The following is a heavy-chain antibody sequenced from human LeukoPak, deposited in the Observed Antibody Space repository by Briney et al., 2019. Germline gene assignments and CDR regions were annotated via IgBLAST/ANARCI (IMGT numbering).Heavy chain of an antibody. CDR1: GYTFTIYG. D-gene: IGHD2-2*01. V-gene: IGHV1-18*01. CDR2: ISAYNGNT. Sequence: ASVKVSCKASGYTFTIYGITWVRQAPGRGLEWMGWISAYNGNTNYAQKLQGRVTMTTDTSTSTAYMELRSLRSDDTAVYYCARGLTHPRTSQSRGGMDVWGQGTTVTVSS. CDR3: ARGLTHPRTSQSRGGMDV. J-gene: IGHJ6*02.